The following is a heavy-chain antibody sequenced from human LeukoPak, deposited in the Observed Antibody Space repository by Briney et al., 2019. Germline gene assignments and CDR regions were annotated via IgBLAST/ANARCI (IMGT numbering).Heavy chain of an antibody. V-gene: IGHV3-66*01. CDR1: GFTVSNNF. CDR3: ARDEGLPYYFDY. J-gene: IGHJ4*02. CDR2: LYCGGST. Sequence: GGSLRLSCAASGFTVSNNFMSWVRQAPGKGLEWVSTLYCGGSTYYADSVKGRFTISRDNSKNTVHLQMNSLRAEDTAVYYCARDEGLPYYFDYWGQGALVTVSS.